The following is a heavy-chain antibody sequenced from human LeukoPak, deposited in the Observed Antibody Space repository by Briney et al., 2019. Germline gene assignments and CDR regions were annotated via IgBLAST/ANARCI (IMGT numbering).Heavy chain of an antibody. CDR1: GGSISSTSSY. CDR2: IYYSGTT. J-gene: IGHJ4*02. V-gene: IGHV4-39*01. D-gene: IGHD3-22*01. Sequence: SETLSLTCTVSGGSISSTSSYWGWIRQPPGKGLEWIGSIYYSGTTYYNPSLKSRVTISVETSKNQFSLRLSSVTAADTAVYYCARYYHDSSGYYYPVDYWGQGTLVTVSS. CDR3: ARYYHDSSGYYYPVDY.